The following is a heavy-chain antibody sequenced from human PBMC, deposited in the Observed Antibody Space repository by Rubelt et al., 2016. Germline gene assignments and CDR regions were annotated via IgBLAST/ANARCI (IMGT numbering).Heavy chain of an antibody. CDR3: VRDEYGVGGDP. Sequence: EVQLVESGGGLVQPGGSLRLSCAASGFSFNIYEMNWVRQAPGKGLEWVSYITASGGARYYADAVTGRFTVSRDNAKNLLYLQMNNVTDDDTALYYCVRDEYGVGGDPWGQGTLVTVSS. D-gene: IGHD2/OR15-2a*01. V-gene: IGHV3-48*03. CDR1: GFSFNIYE. CDR2: ITASGGAR. J-gene: IGHJ5*02.